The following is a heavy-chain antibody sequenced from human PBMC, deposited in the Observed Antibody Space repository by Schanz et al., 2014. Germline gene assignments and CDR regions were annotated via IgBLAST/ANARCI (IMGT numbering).Heavy chain of an antibody. CDR1: EDPHSSYT. V-gene: IGHV1-69*02. D-gene: IGHD3-16*01. J-gene: IGHJ4*02. CDR3: ATGGGYFDY. CDR2: IIPVVNFT. Sequence: QVQLVQSGAEVKKPESSVKVSCTASEDPHSSYTISWVRQAPGQGLEWVGRIIPVVNFTNYAQKFQGRVTIMMDKSTTTAYMELRSLRSEDTAVYYCATGGGYFDYWGQGTLVTVSS.